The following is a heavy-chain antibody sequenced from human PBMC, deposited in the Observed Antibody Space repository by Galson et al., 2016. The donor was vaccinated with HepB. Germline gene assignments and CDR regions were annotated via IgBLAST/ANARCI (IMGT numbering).Heavy chain of an antibody. CDR1: GGSIGTSGSYY. V-gene: IGHV4-39*01. CDR3: ARRGTAITLAAFDY. CDR2: LNYNGYP. J-gene: IGHJ4*02. Sequence: SETLSLTCTVSGGSIGTSGSYYWGWIRQPPGKGLEWIGTLNYNGYPYYNPSLRSRLTVSVDTSKSQFSLTLRSVTAADTAVYYCARRGTAITLAAFDYWGQGKLVIVSS. D-gene: IGHD3-16*01.